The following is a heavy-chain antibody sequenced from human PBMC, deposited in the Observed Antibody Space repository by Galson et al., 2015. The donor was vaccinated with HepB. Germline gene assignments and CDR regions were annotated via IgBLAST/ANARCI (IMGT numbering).Heavy chain of an antibody. D-gene: IGHD2/OR15-2a*01. CDR3: AKSGRGGGDYFYFDY. V-gene: IGHV3-23*01. J-gene: IGHJ4*02. Sequence: SLRLSCAASGFPFPNYAINWVRQAPGKGLEWVSSVSDSGPSTYYADSVKGRFTISRDNSKNTLYLQMNSLRAEDTAVYYCAKSGRGGGDYFYFDYWGQGTLVRVSS. CDR2: VSDSGPST. CDR1: GFPFPNYA.